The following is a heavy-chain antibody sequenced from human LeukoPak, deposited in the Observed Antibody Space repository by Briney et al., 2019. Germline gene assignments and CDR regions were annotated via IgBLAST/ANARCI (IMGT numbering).Heavy chain of an antibody. CDR2: IYYSGST. J-gene: IGHJ6*03. D-gene: IGHD3-3*01. V-gene: IGHV4-59*11. CDR1: GGSISSHY. Sequence: SETLSLTCTVSGGSISSHYWSWIRQPPGKGLEWIGYIYYSGSTNYNPSLKSRVTISVDTSENQFSLKLSSVTAADTAVYYCATHYDFWSGYYSPRGAYYYYMDVWGKGTTVTVSS. CDR3: ATHYDFWSGYYSPRGAYYYYMDV.